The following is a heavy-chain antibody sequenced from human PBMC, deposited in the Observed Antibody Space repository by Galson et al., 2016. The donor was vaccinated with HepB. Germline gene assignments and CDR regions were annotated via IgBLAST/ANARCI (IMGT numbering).Heavy chain of an antibody. CDR3: AREYGINDAFDI. CDR2: IIPIFGTA. CDR1: GGTFSSYA. J-gene: IGHJ3*02. Sequence: SVKVSCKASGGTFSSYAFIWVRQAPGQGLEWMGGIIPIFGTANYAQKFQGRVTITADDSTSTAYMELSGLRSEDTAVYYCAREYGINDAFDIWGQGTMVKVAS. V-gene: IGHV1-69*13. D-gene: IGHD3-10*01.